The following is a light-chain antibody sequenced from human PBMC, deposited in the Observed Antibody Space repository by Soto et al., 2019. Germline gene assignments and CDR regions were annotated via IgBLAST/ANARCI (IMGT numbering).Light chain of an antibody. J-gene: IGKJ5*01. CDR3: QQRSNWPIT. CDR1: QSVSNNY. CDR2: GAS. V-gene: IGKV3D-20*02. Sequence: EIVLTQSPATLSLSPGERATLSSRHSQSVSNNYLDGYQQNPGKAHRVLIYGASNRATGIPDRFSGSGSGTDLTLTISSLEPEDFAVYYCQQRSNWPITFGQGTRLEIK.